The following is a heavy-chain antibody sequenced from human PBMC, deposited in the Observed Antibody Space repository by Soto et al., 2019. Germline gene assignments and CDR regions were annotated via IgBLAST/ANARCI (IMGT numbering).Heavy chain of an antibody. CDR3: ARHNPRDNWNYDY. CDR2: VYHRGST. Sequence: SETLSLTCTVCAGSISGFFRSWIRQPPGKGLEWIGYVYHRGSTNYTPSLKSRLTIYQDTSNNQFSLQLSYVTAADTAVYYCARHNPRDNWNYDYRGQGALVSVSS. V-gene: IGHV4-59*08. CDR1: AGSISGFF. J-gene: IGHJ4*02. D-gene: IGHD1-7*01.